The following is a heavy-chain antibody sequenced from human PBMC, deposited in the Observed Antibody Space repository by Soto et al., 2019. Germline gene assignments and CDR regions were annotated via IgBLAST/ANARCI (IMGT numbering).Heavy chain of an antibody. CDR3: ARSPSYYYGSGSYFYFQH. Sequence: SETLSLTCTVSGGSISSYYWSWIRQPPGKGLEWIGYIYYSGSTNYNPSLKSRVTISVDTSKNQFSLKLSSVTAADTAVYYCARSPSYYYGSGSYFYFQHWGQGTLVTVSS. J-gene: IGHJ1*01. V-gene: IGHV4-59*08. CDR1: GGSISSYY. CDR2: IYYSGST. D-gene: IGHD3-10*01.